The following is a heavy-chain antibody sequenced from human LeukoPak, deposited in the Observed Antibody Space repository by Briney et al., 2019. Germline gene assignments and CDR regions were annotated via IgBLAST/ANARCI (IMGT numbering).Heavy chain of an antibody. CDR1: GFTFSSYA. V-gene: IGHV3-23*01. Sequence: RAGGSLRLSCAASGFTFSSYAMSWVRQAPGKGLEWVSAISGSGGSTYYADSVKGRFTISRDNSKNTLYLQMNSLRAEDTAVYYCAKRPGRLTITIFGQTDYWGQGTLVTVSS. D-gene: IGHD3-3*01. CDR3: AKRPGRLTITIFGQTDY. CDR2: ISGSGGST. J-gene: IGHJ4*02.